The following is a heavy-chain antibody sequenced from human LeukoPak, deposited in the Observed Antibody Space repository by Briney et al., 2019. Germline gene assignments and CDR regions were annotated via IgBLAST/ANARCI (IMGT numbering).Heavy chain of an antibody. CDR2: IYYSGST. V-gene: IGHV4-59*01. J-gene: IGHJ5*02. Sequence: SETLSLTCTVSGGSISSYYWSWIRQPPGKGLEWIGYIYYSGSTNYNPSLKSRVTISVDTSKNQFSLKLSSVTAADTAVYYCARVGYGSGSLNWFDPWGQGTLVTVSS. CDR3: ARVGYGSGSLNWFDP. D-gene: IGHD3-10*01. CDR1: GGSISSYY.